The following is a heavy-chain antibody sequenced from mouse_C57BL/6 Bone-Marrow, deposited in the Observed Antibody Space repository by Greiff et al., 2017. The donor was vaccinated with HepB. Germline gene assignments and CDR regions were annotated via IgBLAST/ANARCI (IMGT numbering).Heavy chain of an antibody. CDR3: ARGGSKGFAY. J-gene: IGHJ3*01. V-gene: IGHV15-2*01. CDR2: ILPSIGRT. Sequence: VQLVESGSELRSPGSSVKLSCKDFDSEVFPIAYMSWVRQKPGHGFEWIGGILPSIGRTIYGEKFEDKATLDADTLSNTAYLELNSLTSEDSAIYYCARGGSKGFAYWGQGTLVTVSA. D-gene: IGHD1-3*01. CDR1: DSEVFPIAY.